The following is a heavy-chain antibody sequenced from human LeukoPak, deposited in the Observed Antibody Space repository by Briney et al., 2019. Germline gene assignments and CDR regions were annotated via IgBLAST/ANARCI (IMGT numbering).Heavy chain of an antibody. Sequence: SQNLSLTCAISGDSVSSKSASWNWIRQSPSRGLEWLGRTYSRSKWFNDYAVSVKSRITINPDTSKNQFSLHLTSVTPDDTAVYYCARGTGSLDYWGQGTLVTVSS. D-gene: IGHD1-26*01. CDR3: ARGTGSLDY. V-gene: IGHV6-1*01. CDR2: TYSRSKWFN. CDR1: GDSVSSKSAS. J-gene: IGHJ4*02.